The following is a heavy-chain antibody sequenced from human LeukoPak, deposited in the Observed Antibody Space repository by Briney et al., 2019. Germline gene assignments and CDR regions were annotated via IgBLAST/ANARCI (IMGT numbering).Heavy chain of an antibody. D-gene: IGHD6-19*01. J-gene: IGHJ3*02. Sequence: SETLSLTCTVSGGSISSTSYYWGWIRQPPGKGLEWIGSIYYSGSTYYNPSLKSRVTISVDTSKNQFSLKLSSVTAADTAVYYCARDGIAVTRDDAFDIWGQGTMVTVSS. CDR1: GGSISSTSYY. V-gene: IGHV4-39*07. CDR2: IYYSGST. CDR3: ARDGIAVTRDDAFDI.